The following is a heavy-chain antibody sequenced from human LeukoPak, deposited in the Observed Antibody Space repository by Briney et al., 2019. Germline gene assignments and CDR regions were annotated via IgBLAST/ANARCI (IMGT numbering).Heavy chain of an antibody. V-gene: IGHV3-23*01. CDR1: GFTFNSYA. CDR3: AKRGGYETMAAFDY. J-gene: IGHJ4*02. D-gene: IGHD3-10*01. CDR2: ISPSGTDT. Sequence: GGSLRLSCAASGFTFNSYAMSWVRQAPGKGLEWVSAISPSGTDTYYADSVKGRFTISRDNSKNTLYLQMSSLRAEDSAVYYCAKRGGYETMAAFDYWGQGTLVTVSS.